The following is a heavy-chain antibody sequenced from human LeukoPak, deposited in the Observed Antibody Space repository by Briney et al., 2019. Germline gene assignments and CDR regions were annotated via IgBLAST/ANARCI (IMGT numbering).Heavy chain of an antibody. Sequence: PGGSLRLSCAASGFTFRSYAMSWVRQAPGKGLEWVSTISGSGGRIYYADSVKGRFTISRDNSKNTLYLQTNSLRAEDTAVYYCAKGKKDYYESSGYYYLPDYWGQGTLVTVSS. CDR1: GFTFRSYA. CDR2: ISGSGGRI. CDR3: AKGKKDYYESSGYYYLPDY. D-gene: IGHD3-22*01. J-gene: IGHJ4*02. V-gene: IGHV3-23*01.